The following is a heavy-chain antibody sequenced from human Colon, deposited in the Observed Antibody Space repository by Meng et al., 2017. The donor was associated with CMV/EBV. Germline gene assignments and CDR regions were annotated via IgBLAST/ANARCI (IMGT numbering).Heavy chain of an antibody. CDR2: IKHNSGDT. CDR1: GYTFTSNA. J-gene: IGHJ4*02. Sequence: SVKGYCKASGYTFTSNANSWVRPAAGQGLEWVGWIKHNSGDTGYAPNVQGRITMTRNTSINTAYMELRSLTNEDTAIYYCARGIPDFWGQGTLVTVSS. CDR3: ARGIPDF. V-gene: IGHV1-8*01. D-gene: IGHD3/OR15-3a*01.